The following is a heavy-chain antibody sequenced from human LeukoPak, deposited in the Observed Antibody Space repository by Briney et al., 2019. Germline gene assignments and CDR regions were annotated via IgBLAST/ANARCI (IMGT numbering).Heavy chain of an antibody. Sequence: GGSLRLSCVASGFTFTNYAMTWVRQAPGKGLEWVSSIINSDGTTFYADSVKGRFTMSRDPSQNTLYLQMNSLRAEDTAVYYCAKYTSGWFEDYWGQGTLVTVTS. D-gene: IGHD6-19*01. CDR3: AKYTSGWFEDY. CDR1: GFTFTNYA. CDR2: IINSDGTT. J-gene: IGHJ4*02. V-gene: IGHV3-23*01.